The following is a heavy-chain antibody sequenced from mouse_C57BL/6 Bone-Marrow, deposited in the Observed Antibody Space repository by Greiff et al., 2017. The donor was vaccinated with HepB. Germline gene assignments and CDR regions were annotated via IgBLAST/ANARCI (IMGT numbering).Heavy chain of an antibody. V-gene: IGHV5-12*01. Sequence: EVQLVESGGGLVQPGGSLKLSCAASGFTFSDYYMYWVRQTPEKRLEWVAYISNGGGSTYYPDTVKGRFTISRDNAKNTLYLQMSRLKSEDTAMYYCARKTLRGWFAYWGQGTLVTVSA. J-gene: IGHJ3*01. CDR3: ARKTLRGWFAY. CDR1: GFTFSDYY. CDR2: ISNGGGST.